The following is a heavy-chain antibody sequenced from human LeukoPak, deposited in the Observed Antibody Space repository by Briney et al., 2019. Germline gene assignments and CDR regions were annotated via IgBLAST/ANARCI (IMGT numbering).Heavy chain of an antibody. V-gene: IGHV4-59*01. CDR3: ARRGFGENFDY. CDR2: IYYSGST. D-gene: IGHD3-10*01. Sequence: PSETLSLTCTVSGGSISSYYWSWIRQPPGKGLEWIGYIYYSGSTNYNPSLKSRVTISVDTSKNQFSLKLSSVTAADTAVYYCARRGFGENFDYWGQGTLVTVSS. J-gene: IGHJ4*02. CDR1: GGSISSYY.